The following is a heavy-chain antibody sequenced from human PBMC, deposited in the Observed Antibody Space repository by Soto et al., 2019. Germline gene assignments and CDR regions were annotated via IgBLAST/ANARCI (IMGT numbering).Heavy chain of an antibody. Sequence: QVQLVQSGAEGKNPGAPVKASCKPSGYTFTRNGMGWARQAPGQGLEWMGWTNTYNGNTNYAQNVQGRVTLTTDTSTRTAYMELRSLRSNATAIYYCAMVDVYVTPSPQDVWGQGTTVIVSS. V-gene: IGHV1-18*01. CDR1: GYTFTRNG. CDR2: TNTYNGNT. CDR3: AMVDVYVTPSPQDV. J-gene: IGHJ6*02. D-gene: IGHD3-16*01.